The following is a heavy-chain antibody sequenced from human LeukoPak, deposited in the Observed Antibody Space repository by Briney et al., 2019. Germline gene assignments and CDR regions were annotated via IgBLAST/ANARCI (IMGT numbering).Heavy chain of an antibody. CDR3: ARVPVGLLWFGELSEVFYFDY. Sequence: PSQTLSLTCTVSGGSISSGDYYWSWIRQPPGKGLVWIGYIYYSGSTYYNPSLKSRVTISVDTSKNQFALKLSSVTAADTAVYYCARVPVGLLWFGELSEVFYFDYWGQGTLVTVSS. V-gene: IGHV4-30-4*08. CDR2: IYYSGST. D-gene: IGHD3-10*01. J-gene: IGHJ4*02. CDR1: GGSISSGDYY.